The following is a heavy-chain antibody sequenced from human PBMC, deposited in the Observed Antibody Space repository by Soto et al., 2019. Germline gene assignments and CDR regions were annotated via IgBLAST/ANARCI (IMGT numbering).Heavy chain of an antibody. CDR1: GYTFTSYY. J-gene: IGHJ4*02. V-gene: IGHV1-46*03. CDR2: INPSGGST. Sequence: QVQLVQSGAEVKKPGASVKVSCKASGYTFTSYYMHWVRQAPGQGLEWMGIINPSGGSTSYAQKFQGRVTMTRDTSTSTVYMELSSLRSEDTAVYYCARVSAVKSDSSGWHYFDYWGQGTLVTVSS. CDR3: ARVSAVKSDSSGWHYFDY. D-gene: IGHD6-19*01.